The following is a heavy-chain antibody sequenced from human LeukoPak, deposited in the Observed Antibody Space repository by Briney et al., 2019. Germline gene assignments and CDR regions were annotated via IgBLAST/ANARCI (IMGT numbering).Heavy chain of an antibody. Sequence: SQTLSLTCTDSGGSISSGDYYWSWIRQPPGKGLEWIGYIYYSGSTYYNPSLKSRVTISVDTSKNQFSLKLSSVTAADTAVYYCARRINWGSPFDYRGQGTLVTVSS. J-gene: IGHJ4*02. CDR1: GGSISSGDYY. CDR2: IYYSGST. D-gene: IGHD7-27*01. V-gene: IGHV4-30-4*08. CDR3: ARRINWGSPFDY.